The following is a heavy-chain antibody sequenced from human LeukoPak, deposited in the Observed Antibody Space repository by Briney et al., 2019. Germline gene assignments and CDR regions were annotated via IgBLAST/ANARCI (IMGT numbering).Heavy chain of an antibody. J-gene: IGHJ5*02. CDR2: ISSGSTYT. Sequence: PGGSLRLSCAASGFTFSDNYMSWIRQAPGKGLEWVSYISSGSTYTNYADSVKGRFTISRDNAKNILYLQMNSLRAEDTAVYYCARDGSSGWSAPGSKRNWFDPWGQGTLVTVSS. V-gene: IGHV3-11*06. CDR3: ARDGSSGWSAPGSKRNWFDP. CDR1: GFTFSDNY. D-gene: IGHD6-19*01.